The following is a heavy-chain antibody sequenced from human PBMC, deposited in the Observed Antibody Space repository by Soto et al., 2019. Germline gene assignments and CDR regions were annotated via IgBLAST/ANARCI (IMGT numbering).Heavy chain of an antibody. Sequence: EVQLLESGGGLVQPGGSLRLSCAASGFTFSSYAMSWVRQAPGKGLEWVSAISGSGGSTYYADSVKGRFTISRDNSKNTLYLQMNSLRAEDTAVYYCAKDSGMYYYGSGHDDYWGQGTLVTVSS. D-gene: IGHD3-10*01. CDR3: AKDSGMYYYGSGHDDY. V-gene: IGHV3-23*01. J-gene: IGHJ4*02. CDR1: GFTFSSYA. CDR2: ISGSGGST.